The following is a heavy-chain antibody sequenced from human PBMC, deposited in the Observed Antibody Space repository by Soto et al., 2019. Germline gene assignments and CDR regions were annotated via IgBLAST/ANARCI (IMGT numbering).Heavy chain of an antibody. D-gene: IGHD4-17*01. V-gene: IGHV4-30-4*01. J-gene: IGHJ4*02. CDR1: GGSISSGDYY. Sequence: QVQLQESGPGLVKPSQTLSLTCTVSGGSISSGDYYWSWIRQPPGKGLEWVGYIYYSGSTYYNPSLKSRVTISVDTSKNQFSLKLSSVTAADTAVYYCARNDYGDQKPPFPDYWGQGTLVTVSS. CDR3: ARNDYGDQKPPFPDY. CDR2: IYYSGST.